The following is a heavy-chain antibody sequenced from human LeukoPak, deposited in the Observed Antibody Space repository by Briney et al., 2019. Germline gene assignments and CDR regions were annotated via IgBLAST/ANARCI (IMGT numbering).Heavy chain of an antibody. CDR3: ARGGSVPAAKHSGTFQH. CDR1: GGSISRGSYY. J-gene: IGHJ1*01. V-gene: IGHV4-61*02. D-gene: IGHD2-2*01. CDR2: IYNSGST. Sequence: SETLSLTCIVSGGSISRGSYYWNWIRQPAGKGLEWMGRIYNSGSTNYNPSLKSRVTMSVDTSKNQFSLKLSSVTAADTAVYYCARGGSVPAAKHSGTFQHWGQGTLVTVSS.